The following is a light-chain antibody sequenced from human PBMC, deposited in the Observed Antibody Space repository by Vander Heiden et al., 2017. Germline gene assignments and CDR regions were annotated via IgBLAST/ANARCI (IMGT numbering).Light chain of an antibody. V-gene: IGKV3-20*01. CDR1: QSVNTNF. CDR2: GAS. CDR3: QQDGTSPVT. J-gene: IGKJ5*01. Sequence: EIVLTQSRDTLSLSPGERATLSWRSKQSVNTNFVAWHQQKPGQAPRLLMAGASTRATGVPDRFSGSGSGTDFTLIISRLESEDCAVYCCQQDGTSPVTFGQGTRVELK.